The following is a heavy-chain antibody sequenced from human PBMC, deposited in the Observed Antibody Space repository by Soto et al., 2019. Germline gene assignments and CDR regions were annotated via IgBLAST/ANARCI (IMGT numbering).Heavy chain of an antibody. CDR2: ISSSSSYI. Sequence: TGGSLRLSCAASGFTFSSYSMNWVRQAPGKGLEWVSSISSSSSYIYYADSVKGRFTISRDNAKNSLYLQMNSLRAEDTAVYYCARDSSTIFGDYYMDVWGKGTTVTVSS. J-gene: IGHJ6*03. D-gene: IGHD3-3*01. CDR3: ARDSSTIFGDYYMDV. V-gene: IGHV3-21*01. CDR1: GFTFSSYS.